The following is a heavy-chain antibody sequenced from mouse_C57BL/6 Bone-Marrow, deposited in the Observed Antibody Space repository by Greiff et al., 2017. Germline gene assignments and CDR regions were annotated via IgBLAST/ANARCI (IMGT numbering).Heavy chain of an antibody. V-gene: IGHV1-62-2*01. CDR2: FYPGSGST. CDR3: SRGRFIVSVVESVYGFDYAMDY. Sequence: QVQLQQSGAELVKPGASVKLSCKASGYTFTEYTIHWVKQRSGQGLEWIGWFYPGSGSTNYNEKFKSKATLNVDKSSSTAYMQLSSLTSEDSAVYYCSRGRFIVSVVESVYGFDYAMDYWGQGTSVTVSS. CDR1: GYTFTEYT. J-gene: IGHJ4*01. D-gene: IGHD1-1*01.